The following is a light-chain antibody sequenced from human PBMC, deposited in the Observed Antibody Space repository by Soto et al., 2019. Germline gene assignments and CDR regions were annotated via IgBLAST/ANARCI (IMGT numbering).Light chain of an antibody. CDR2: KVS. CDR3: QQYNSYWT. CDR1: QNVNNC. Sequence: DIQMTQSPSTLSASVGDRVTITCRASQNVNNCLAWYQQKPGKAPKLLIHKVSNLESGVPSRFSGSGSGTVFSLTISSLQPDDFATYYCQQYNSYWTFGQGTKVEIK. V-gene: IGKV1-5*03. J-gene: IGKJ1*01.